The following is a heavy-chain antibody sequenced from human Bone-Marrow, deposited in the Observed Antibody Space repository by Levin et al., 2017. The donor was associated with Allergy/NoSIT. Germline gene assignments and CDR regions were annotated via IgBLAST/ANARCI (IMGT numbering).Heavy chain of an antibody. CDR3: ARRDYCSSDTCYTGVGDVHP. Sequence: GGSLRLSCAASGFTFSNYWMNWVRQAPGKGLEWVANINQDGTEKYYVDSVKGRFTISRDNAHNSVYLQLNSLRAEDTALYYCARRDYCSSDTCYTGVGDVHPWGQGTQVTVSS. D-gene: IGHD2-2*01. J-gene: IGHJ5*02. V-gene: IGHV3-7*01. CDR1: GFTFSNYW. CDR2: INQDGTEK.